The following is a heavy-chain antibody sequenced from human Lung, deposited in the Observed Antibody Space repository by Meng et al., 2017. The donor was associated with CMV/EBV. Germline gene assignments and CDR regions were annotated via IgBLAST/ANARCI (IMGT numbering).Heavy chain of an antibody. J-gene: IGHJ6*02. D-gene: IGHD3-3*01. Sequence: SETLSLTCTVSGGSISSYYWSWIRQPPGKGLEWIGYIYYSGSTNYNPSLKSRVTISVDTSKNQFSLKLSSVTAADTAVYYCARGGYYDFWSGYSYYYYYGLAVWGQGTTVTVSS. V-gene: IGHV4-59*01. CDR1: GGSISSYY. CDR3: ARGGYYDFWSGYSYYYYYGLAV. CDR2: IYYSGST.